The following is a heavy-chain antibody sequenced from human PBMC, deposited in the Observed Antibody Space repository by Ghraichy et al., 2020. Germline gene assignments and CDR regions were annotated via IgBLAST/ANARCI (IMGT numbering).Heavy chain of an antibody. CDR2: ISGGGENT. J-gene: IGHJ4*02. Sequence: GGSLRLSCAASGITFSSNAMAWVRQAPGKGLEWVSTISGGGENTHYADSLKGRFTISRDNSKNTLYLHMNSLTAEDTAVYFCAKDVGGDSFFDYWGQGTQVTVSS. CDR3: AKDVGGDSFFDY. V-gene: IGHV3-23*01. CDR1: GITFSSNA. D-gene: IGHD2-21*01.